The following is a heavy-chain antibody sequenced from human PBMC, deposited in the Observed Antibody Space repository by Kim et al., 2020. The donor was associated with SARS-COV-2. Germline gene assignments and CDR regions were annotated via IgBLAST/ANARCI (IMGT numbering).Heavy chain of an antibody. CDR3: ARGLGDIVVVPAAAQVIAIPSATDMDV. V-gene: IGHV1-18*01. J-gene: IGHJ6*03. CDR1: GYTFTSYG. Sequence: ASVKVSCQASGYTFTSYGISWVRQAPGQGLEWMGWISAYNGNTNYAQKLQGRVTMTTDTSTSTAYMELRSLRSDDTAVYYCARGLGDIVVVPAAAQVIAIPSATDMDVWGKGTTVTVSS. CDR2: ISAYNGNT. D-gene: IGHD2-2*01.